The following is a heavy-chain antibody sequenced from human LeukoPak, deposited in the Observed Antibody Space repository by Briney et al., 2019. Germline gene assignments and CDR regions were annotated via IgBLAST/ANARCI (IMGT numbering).Heavy chain of an antibody. CDR3: ARGLTYGPYINFDY. J-gene: IGHJ4*02. V-gene: IGHV3-30*02. Sequence: GGSLRLSCAASGFIFSVYGIHWVRQAPGKGLEWVAFIRYDESNTYYGDSVKGRFTISRDDSKNKVYLQMNSLRAEDTAVYYCARGLTYGPYINFDYWGQGTLVTVSS. CDR1: GFIFSVYG. CDR2: IRYDESNT. D-gene: IGHD4-17*01.